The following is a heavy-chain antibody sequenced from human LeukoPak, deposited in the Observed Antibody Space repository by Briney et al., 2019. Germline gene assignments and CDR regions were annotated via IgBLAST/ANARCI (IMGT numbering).Heavy chain of an antibody. D-gene: IGHD2-2*01. CDR3: ATGLPAAKDADAFDI. J-gene: IGHJ3*02. CDR1: GYTLTELS. Sequence: ASVKVSCKVSGYTLTELSMHWVRQAPGKELEWMGGFDPEDGETIYAQKFQGRVTMTEDTSTDTAYMELSSLRSEDTAVYYCATGLPAAKDADAFDIWGQGTMVTVSS. V-gene: IGHV1-24*01. CDR2: FDPEDGET.